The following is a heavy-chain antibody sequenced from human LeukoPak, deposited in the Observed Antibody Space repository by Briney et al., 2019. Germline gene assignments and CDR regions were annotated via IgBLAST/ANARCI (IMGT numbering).Heavy chain of an antibody. Sequence: GGSLRLSCAASGNYWMHWVRQAPGKGLVWVSHINGDGSWTSYADSVKGRFTISKDNAKNTVYLQMNNLRAEDTAVYYCVSFYEAYWGRGTLVTVSS. D-gene: IGHD2-2*01. CDR2: INGDGSWT. J-gene: IGHJ4*02. CDR1: GNYW. CDR3: VSFYEAY. V-gene: IGHV3-74*01.